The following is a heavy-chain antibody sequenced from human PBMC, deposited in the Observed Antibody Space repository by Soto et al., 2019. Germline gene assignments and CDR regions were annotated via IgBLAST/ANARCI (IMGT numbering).Heavy chain of an antibody. CDR1: GGSISSGGYS. J-gene: IGHJ5*02. CDR2: IYHSGST. V-gene: IGHV4-30-2*01. D-gene: IGHD6-13*01. CDR3: ARVVAAASVEP. Sequence: PSETLSLTCAVSGGSISSGGYSWSWIRQPPGKGLEWIGYIYHSGSTYYNPSLKSRVTISVDRCKNQFSLKLSSVTAADTAVYYGARVVAAASVEPWGQGTLVTVSS.